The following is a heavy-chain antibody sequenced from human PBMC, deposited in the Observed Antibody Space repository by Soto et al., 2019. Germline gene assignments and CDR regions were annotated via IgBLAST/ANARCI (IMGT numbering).Heavy chain of an antibody. D-gene: IGHD2-15*01. CDR1: GFTFSTSG. J-gene: IGHJ5*02. Sequence: EVQLLESGGGLVQPGGSLRLSCAASGFTFSTSGMSWVRQAPGKGLEWVSTISGSGSSTFYADSVKGRFTISRDNSKTTLYLQMNNLRADDTAVDFCSKDKGEYTRSWYYLGGFDPWGQGTLITVSS. V-gene: IGHV3-23*01. CDR2: ISGSGSST. CDR3: SKDKGEYTRSWYYLGGFDP.